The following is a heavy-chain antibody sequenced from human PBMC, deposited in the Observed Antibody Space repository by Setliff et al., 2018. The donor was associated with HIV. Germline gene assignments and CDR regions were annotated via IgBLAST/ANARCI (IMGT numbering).Heavy chain of an antibody. V-gene: IGHV4-38-2*02. J-gene: IGHJ4*02. CDR2: IYQTGNT. Sequence: LTCSVSGYSISNGYYWGWIRQPPGKGLEWVGTIYQTGNTYYSPSLKSRVTVSMDMSRNQFSVKLNSATAADTAVYYCARQAWHYDRDGYFIDYWGQGMLVTVSS. CDR3: ARQAWHYDRDGYFIDY. D-gene: IGHD3-22*01. CDR1: GYSISNGYY.